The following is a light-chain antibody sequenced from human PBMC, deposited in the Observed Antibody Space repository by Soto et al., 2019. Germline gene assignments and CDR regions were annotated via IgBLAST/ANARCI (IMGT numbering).Light chain of an antibody. Sequence: EIVLTQSPATLSLSPGERATLSCRASQSVSSYLAWYQQKPGQAPRLLIYGASNRATGIPARFSGSGSGTDFTLTISSLEPEDFAVYYCQHRSKWPIFTFGPGTKVDIK. CDR1: QSVSSY. CDR2: GAS. V-gene: IGKV3-11*01. CDR3: QHRSKWPIFT. J-gene: IGKJ3*01.